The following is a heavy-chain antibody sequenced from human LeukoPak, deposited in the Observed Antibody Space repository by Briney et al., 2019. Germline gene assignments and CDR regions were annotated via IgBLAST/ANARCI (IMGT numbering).Heavy chain of an antibody. CDR2: TNWNGGST. Sequence: GGSLRLSCAASGFTFDDYGMGWVRQAPGKGLEWVSGTNWNGGSTGYADSVKGRFTISRDNAKNSLYLQMSSLRAEDTALYYCARVRYSSSYYMDVWGKGTTVTISS. CDR3: ARVRYSSSYYMDV. D-gene: IGHD6-13*01. V-gene: IGHV3-20*04. CDR1: GFTFDDYG. J-gene: IGHJ6*03.